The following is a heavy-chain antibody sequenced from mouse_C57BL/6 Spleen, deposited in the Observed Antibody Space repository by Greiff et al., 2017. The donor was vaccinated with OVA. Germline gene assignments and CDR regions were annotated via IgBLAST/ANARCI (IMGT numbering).Heavy chain of an antibody. CDR2: ISDGGSYT. Sequence: DVHLVESGGGLVKPGGSLKLSCAASGFTFSSYAMSWVRQTPEKRLEWVATISDGGSYTYYPENVKGRFTIYRDNVKKNLYLQMSHLKSEDTAMYYCARGRVTVDYFDFWGQGTTLTVSS. J-gene: IGHJ2*01. D-gene: IGHD2-2*01. V-gene: IGHV5-4*01. CDR1: GFTFSSYA. CDR3: ARGRVTVDYFDF.